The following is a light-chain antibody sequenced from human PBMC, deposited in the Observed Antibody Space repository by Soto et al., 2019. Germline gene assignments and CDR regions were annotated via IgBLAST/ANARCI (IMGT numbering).Light chain of an antibody. V-gene: IGKV3-20*01. CDR3: QQYGSSPRT. CDR1: QGVDSNY. Sequence: EVVLTQSPGTLSFSPGERATLSCRASQGVDSNYLAWYQQKPGQAPRLLIYAASSRATGIPDRFSGSGSGTDFSLTISRLEAEDFAVYYCQQYGSSPRTFGQGTKVDIK. CDR2: AAS. J-gene: IGKJ1*01.